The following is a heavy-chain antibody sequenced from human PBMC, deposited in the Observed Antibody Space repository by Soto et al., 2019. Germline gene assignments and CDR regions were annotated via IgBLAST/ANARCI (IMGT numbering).Heavy chain of an antibody. CDR2: ISGTGRST. V-gene: IGHV3-23*01. CDR1: GFSFSSYA. Sequence: EVQLLESGGGLVQPGGSLRLSCAASGFSFSSYAMSWVRQAPGKGLDWVSTISGTGRSTYYADSVKGRFTISRDNSKNTLSLQVNSLRAEDTAVYYCAKDPSGYTDGYYYYYYMDVWGKGTTVTVSS. CDR3: AKDPSGYTDGYYYYYYMDV. J-gene: IGHJ6*03. D-gene: IGHD6-25*01.